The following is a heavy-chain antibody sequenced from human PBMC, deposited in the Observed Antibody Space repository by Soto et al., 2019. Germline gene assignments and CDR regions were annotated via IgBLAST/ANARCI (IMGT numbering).Heavy chain of an antibody. CDR3: ARGETYYDWWSWGYYYYGMDV. CDR1: GYTFTGYY. V-gene: IGHV1-2*04. D-gene: IGHD3-3*01. Sequence: ASVKVSCKASGYTFTGYYMHWVRQAPGQGLEWMGWINPNSGGTNYAQKFQGWVTMTRDTSISTAYMELSRLRSDDTAVYYCARGETYYDWWSWGYYYYGMDVWGQGTTVTVSS. CDR2: INPNSGGT. J-gene: IGHJ6*02.